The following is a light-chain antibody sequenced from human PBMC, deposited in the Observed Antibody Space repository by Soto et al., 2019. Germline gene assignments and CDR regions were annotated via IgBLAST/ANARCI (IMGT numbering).Light chain of an antibody. V-gene: IGKV3-11*01. J-gene: IGKJ1*01. CDR2: GTS. CDR1: QSFSNS. Sequence: EIVLTQSPATLSLSPGERVTLSCRASQSFSNSLAWYQQRPGQAPRLLIYGTSNRATGIPARFSGSGSGTDFTLTINSLEPEDFAVYYCQQCGNSWTFGQGTKVEIK. CDR3: QQCGNSWT.